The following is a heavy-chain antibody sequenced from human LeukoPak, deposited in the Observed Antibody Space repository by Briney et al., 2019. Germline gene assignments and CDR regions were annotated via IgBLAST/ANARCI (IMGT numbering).Heavy chain of an antibody. CDR1: GGSISSGGYS. Sequence: SQTLSLTCAVSGGSISSGGYSWSWIRQPPGKGLEWIGYIYHSGSTNYNPSLKSRVTISVDTSKNQFSLKLSSVTAADTAVYYCARGGTRPDYYFDYWGQGTLLTVSS. CDR3: ARGGTRPDYYFDY. CDR2: IYHSGST. J-gene: IGHJ4*02. V-gene: IGHV4-30-2*01. D-gene: IGHD2-2*01.